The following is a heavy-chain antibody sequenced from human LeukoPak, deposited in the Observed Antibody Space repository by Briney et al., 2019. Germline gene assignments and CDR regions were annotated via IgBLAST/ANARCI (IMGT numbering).Heavy chain of an antibody. J-gene: IGHJ4*02. CDR2: INEDGSST. CDR1: GYTLSRYW. CDR3: TTDTFGARDS. V-gene: IGHV3-74*01. D-gene: IGHD3-10*01. Sequence: PVGSLRLSCAASGYTLSRYWMHWVRQGPGKGLVWVSRINEDGSSTSYAESVRGRFTISRDNAKNTLYLQMNSLRAEDAAVYYCTTDTFGARDSWGQGTLVTVSS.